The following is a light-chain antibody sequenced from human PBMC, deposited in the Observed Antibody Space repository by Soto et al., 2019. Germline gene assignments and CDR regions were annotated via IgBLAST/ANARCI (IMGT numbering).Light chain of an antibody. CDR2: QAS. CDR1: HSIDSW. V-gene: IGKV1-5*03. CDR3: QQYRGYSWT. Sequence: DIQMTQSPSTLSASVGDRVTSTCRASHSIDSWLAWYQQKPGRAPKLLIYQASSLESGVPSRFSGSESGTEFPYTIRGLRPDDFATYYCQQYRGYSWTFGQGPRGEIK. J-gene: IGKJ1*01.